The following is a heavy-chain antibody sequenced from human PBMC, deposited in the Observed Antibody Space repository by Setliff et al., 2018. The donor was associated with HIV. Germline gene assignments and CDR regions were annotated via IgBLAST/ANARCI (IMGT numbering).Heavy chain of an antibody. D-gene: IGHD6-13*01. J-gene: IGHJ3*02. CDR2: IIPMYNIT. CDR1: GGTLSNYV. CDR3: ARDQTGVAAAAFGGGSAWSDEGFDI. V-gene: IGHV1-69*13. Sequence: GASVKVSCKTSGGTLSNYVITWVRQAPGQGLEWMGMIIPMYNITAYAQKFQGRVTFTADESTSTAYMELSSLSSEDTAVYYCARDQTGVAAAAFGGGSAWSDEGFDIWGQGTMVTVSS.